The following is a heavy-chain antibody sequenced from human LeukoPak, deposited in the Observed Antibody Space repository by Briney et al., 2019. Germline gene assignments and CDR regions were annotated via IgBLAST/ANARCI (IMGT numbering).Heavy chain of an antibody. V-gene: IGHV1-2*02. D-gene: IGHD1-26*01. CDR3: ARSPASGGSYIDY. J-gene: IGHJ4*02. Sequence: ASVKVSCKASGYTFTGYYMHWVRQAPGQELEWMGWINPNSGGTNYAQKFQGRVTMTRDTSISTAYMELSRLRSDDTAVYYCARSPASGGSYIDYWGQGTLVTVSS. CDR1: GYTFTGYY. CDR2: INPNSGGT.